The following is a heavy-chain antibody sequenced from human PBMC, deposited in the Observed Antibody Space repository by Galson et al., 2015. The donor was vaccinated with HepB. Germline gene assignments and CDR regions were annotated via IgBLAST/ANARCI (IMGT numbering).Heavy chain of an antibody. CDR3: ARASSIAVAGPFDY. CDR2: ISAYNGNT. Sequence: SVKVSCKASGYTFTSYGISWVRQAPGQGLEWMGWISAYNGNTNYAQKLQGRVTMTTDTSTSTAYMELRGLRSDDTAVYYCARASSIAVAGPFDYWGQGTLVTVSS. V-gene: IGHV1-18*01. J-gene: IGHJ4*02. D-gene: IGHD6-19*01. CDR1: GYTFTSYG.